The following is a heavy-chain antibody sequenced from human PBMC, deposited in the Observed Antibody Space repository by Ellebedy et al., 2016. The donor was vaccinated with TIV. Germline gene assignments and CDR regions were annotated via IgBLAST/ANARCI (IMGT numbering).Heavy chain of an antibody. D-gene: IGHD6-19*01. J-gene: IGHJ4*02. CDR2: INQSGRA. Sequence: GSLRLSCAVYGGSFTGYYYSWIRQPPGKGLEWIGEINQSGRATYNPSLKGRVTISANMSKNQFSLRLTSVTAADTAVYYCAGGRSGWYYFDYWGQGTLVTVSS. CDR3: AGGRSGWYYFDY. V-gene: IGHV4-34*01. CDR1: GGSFTGYY.